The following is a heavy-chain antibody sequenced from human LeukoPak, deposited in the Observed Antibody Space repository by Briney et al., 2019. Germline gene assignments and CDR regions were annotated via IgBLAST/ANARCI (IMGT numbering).Heavy chain of an antibody. CDR1: GGSIGTRTYY. D-gene: IGHD1-26*01. CDR2: IYYSGST. V-gene: IGHV4-39*01. CDR3: ARHVGSENYPRYFDY. Sequence: SETLSLTCTVSGGSIGTRTYYWGWIRQPPGKGLEWIGSIYYSGSTFYNPSHKSRVTLSVDTSNNQFSLKLSSVTAADTAVYYCARHVGSENYPRYFDYWGQGPLLTVSS. J-gene: IGHJ4*02.